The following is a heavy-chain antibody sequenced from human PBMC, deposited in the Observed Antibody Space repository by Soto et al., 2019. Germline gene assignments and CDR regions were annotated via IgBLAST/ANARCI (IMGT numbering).Heavy chain of an antibody. D-gene: IGHD4-17*01. V-gene: IGHV3-23*01. CDR2: IRGSGGST. Sequence: EVQLLESGGGLVQPGGSLRLSCAASGFTFSSYAMSWVRQAPGKGLEWVSAIRGSGGSTYYADSVKGRFTISRDNSKNTLYLQMNSLRADDTAVYYCAKDLSDYGDYDWFDPWGQGTLVTVSS. CDR3: AKDLSDYGDYDWFDP. J-gene: IGHJ5*02. CDR1: GFTFSSYA.